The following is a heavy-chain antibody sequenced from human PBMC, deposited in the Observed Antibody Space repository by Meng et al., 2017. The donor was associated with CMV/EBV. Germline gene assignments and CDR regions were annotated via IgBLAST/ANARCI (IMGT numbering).Heavy chain of an antibody. Sequence: GESLKISCAASGFTFSSYAMHWVRQAPGKGLEWVARISYDGSSKYFADSVKGRFTISRDNSKNTLYVQMNSLRAEDTAVYYCARERGRLELERGVNWFDPWGQGTLVTVSS. J-gene: IGHJ5*02. V-gene: IGHV3-30-3*01. D-gene: IGHD1-1*01. CDR3: ARERGRLELERGVNWFDP. CDR1: GFTFSSYA. CDR2: ISYDGSSK.